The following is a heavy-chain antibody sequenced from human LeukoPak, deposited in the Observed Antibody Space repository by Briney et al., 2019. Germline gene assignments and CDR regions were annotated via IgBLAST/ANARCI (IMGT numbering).Heavy chain of an antibody. CDR2: IKQDGSEK. CDR1: GFTFSSYW. Sequence: PGGSLRLSCAASGFTFSSYWMSWVRQAPGKGLEWVANIKQDGSEKYYVDSVKGRFTISRDNAKNSLYLQMNSLRAEDTAVYYCAREHQGDSSGYSIGDYWAREPWSPSPQ. V-gene: IGHV3-7*01. J-gene: IGHJ4*02. CDR3: AREHQGDSSGYSIGDY. D-gene: IGHD3-22*01.